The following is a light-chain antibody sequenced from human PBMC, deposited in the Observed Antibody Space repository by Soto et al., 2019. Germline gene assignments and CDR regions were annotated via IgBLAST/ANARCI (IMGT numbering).Light chain of an antibody. CDR1: SSDVGGYNY. CDR3: SSYTSSSTPNA. J-gene: IGLJ1*01. CDR2: DVS. V-gene: IGLV2-14*01. Sequence: QSVLNQPASVSGSPGQSITISCTGTSSDVGGYNYVSWYQQHPGKAPKVMIYDVSNRPSGVSNRFSGSKSGNTASLTISGLQAEDEADYYCSSYTSSSTPNAFGTGTKVTVL.